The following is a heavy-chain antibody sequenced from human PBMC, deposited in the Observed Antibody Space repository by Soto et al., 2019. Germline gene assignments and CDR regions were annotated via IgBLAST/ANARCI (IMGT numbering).Heavy chain of an antibody. Sequence: PSETLSLTCTVSGVSISSLYWSWIRQPPGKGLEWIGNIYYSGSTNYNPSLKSRVTISVDTSKNQFSLKLSSVTAADTAVYYCARSDRNRDHANAFDIWGLGTMITVSS. CDR2: IYYSGST. CDR1: GVSISSLY. CDR3: ARSDRNRDHANAFDI. V-gene: IGHV4-59*01. J-gene: IGHJ3*02.